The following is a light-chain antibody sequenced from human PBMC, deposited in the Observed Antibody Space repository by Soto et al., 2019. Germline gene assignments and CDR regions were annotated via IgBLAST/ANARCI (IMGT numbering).Light chain of an antibody. CDR3: MQATHSPWA. CDR1: QSFVHSDGNTY. V-gene: IGKV2-24*01. J-gene: IGKJ1*01. Sequence: DIVMTQTPLSSPVTLGQPASISCRSSQSFVHSDGNTYLSWLQQRPGQPPRLLISKVSNRFSGVPDRFSGSGAGTDFTLKISRVEPEDVGVYYCMQATHSPWAFGQGTKVEIK. CDR2: KVS.